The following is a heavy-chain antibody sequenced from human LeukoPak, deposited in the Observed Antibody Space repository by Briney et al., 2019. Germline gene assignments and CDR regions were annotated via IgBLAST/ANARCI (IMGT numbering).Heavy chain of an antibody. D-gene: IGHD3-10*01. CDR3: AKVAHDSGSYYPDY. CDR1: GFTFSSFA. Sequence: GGSLRLSCAGSGFTFSSFAMSRVRQAPGKGLEWVSGISNSGGSTYYADSVKGRFTISRDNSKNTLYLQMNSLRDEDTAVYYCAKVAHDSGSYYPDYWGQGTLVTVSS. CDR2: ISNSGGST. J-gene: IGHJ4*02. V-gene: IGHV3-23*01.